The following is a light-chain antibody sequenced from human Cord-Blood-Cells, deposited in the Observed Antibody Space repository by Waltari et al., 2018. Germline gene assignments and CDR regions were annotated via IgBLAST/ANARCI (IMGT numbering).Light chain of an antibody. CDR3: SSYTSSSALV. CDR1: SSDVGGYNY. V-gene: IGLV2-14*01. Sequence: QSALTQPASVSGSPGQSITISCTGTSSDVGGYNYVSWYQQHPGKAPKLMIYDVSQRPSGVSNRFSGSKSGHTASLTISGLQAEDEADYYCSSYTSSSALVFGTGTKVTVL. J-gene: IGLJ1*01. CDR2: DVS.